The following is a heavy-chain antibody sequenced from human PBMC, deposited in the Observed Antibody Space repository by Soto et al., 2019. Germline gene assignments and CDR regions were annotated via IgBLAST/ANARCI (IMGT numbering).Heavy chain of an antibody. D-gene: IGHD3-3*01. J-gene: IGHJ5*02. CDR3: ARQDDFWSGYNSFDP. CDR2: IYYNGFT. Sequence: QLQLQESGPGLVKPSETLSLTCSVSGGSISTTSYYWAWIRQPPGKGLEWVGSIYYNGFTYYNPSLKSRLTRSVDTSKHQFSLRLSSVTAADTALYYCARQDDFWSGYNSFDPWGQGTLVTVSS. CDR1: GGSISTTSYY. V-gene: IGHV4-39*01.